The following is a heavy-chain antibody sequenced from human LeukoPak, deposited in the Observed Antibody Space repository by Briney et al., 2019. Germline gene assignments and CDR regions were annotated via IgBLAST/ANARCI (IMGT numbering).Heavy chain of an antibody. CDR2: IKQDGSRK. V-gene: IGHV3-7*04. J-gene: IGHJ4*02. CDR1: GFPFSSYW. Sequence: GGSLRLSCVASGFPFSSYWMTWVRQAPGKGLEWVANIKQDGSRKSYVDSVKGRFTISRDNHKNSLYLQMNSLRAEDTAIYYCTRVGYIVEGIEYWGQGTLGTVSS. D-gene: IGHD1-1*01. CDR3: TRVGYIVEGIEY.